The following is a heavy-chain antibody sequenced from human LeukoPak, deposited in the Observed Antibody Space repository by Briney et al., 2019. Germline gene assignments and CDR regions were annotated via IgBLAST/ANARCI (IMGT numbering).Heavy chain of an antibody. V-gene: IGHV3-48*01. J-gene: IGHJ4*02. CDR1: GFTFSSYI. Sequence: PGGSLRLSCAASGFTFSSYIMNSLRQAPGKGLDGVSYISSSSSTIYYAGCVKGRFTISRDNAKSSLYLQMNSLRAEDTAVYYCARDVPDYWGQGTLVTVSS. D-gene: IGHD2-2*01. CDR2: ISSSSSTI. CDR3: ARDVPDY.